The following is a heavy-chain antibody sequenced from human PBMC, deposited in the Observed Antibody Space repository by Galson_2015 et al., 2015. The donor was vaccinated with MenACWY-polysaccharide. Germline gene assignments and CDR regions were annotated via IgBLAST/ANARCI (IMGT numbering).Heavy chain of an antibody. Sequence: PALVKPTQTLTLTCTFSGFSLTTSGVGVGWIRQPPGKALEWLASIYWDDDKRYSPSLKSRLTITKDTSKNQVVLTMTNMDPVDTATYYCAHRDGRDGAGVYRYWYFDLWGRGTLVTVSS. J-gene: IGHJ2*01. V-gene: IGHV2-5*02. CDR2: IYWDDDK. CDR1: GFSLTTSGVG. D-gene: IGHD5-24*01. CDR3: AHRDGRDGAGVYRYWYFDL.